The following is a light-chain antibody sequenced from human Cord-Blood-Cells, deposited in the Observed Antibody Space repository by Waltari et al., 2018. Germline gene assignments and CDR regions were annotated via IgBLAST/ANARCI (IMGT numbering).Light chain of an antibody. CDR2: KAS. V-gene: IGKV1-5*03. CDR1: QSISSW. J-gene: IGKJ1*01. CDR3: QQYNSYSGT. Sequence: DIQMTQSPSTLSASVGDRVTITCRASQSISSWLAWYQQNPGKAPKLLIYKASNLESGVPSRFSGSGSGTEFTLTISSLQPYDFATYYCQQYNSYSGTFGQGTKVEIK.